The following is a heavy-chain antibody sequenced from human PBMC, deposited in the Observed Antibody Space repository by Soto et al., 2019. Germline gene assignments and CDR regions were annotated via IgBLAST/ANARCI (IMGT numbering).Heavy chain of an antibody. CDR3: ADFYDSSGYFLS. Sequence: SETLSLTCTVSGGSISSYYWSWIRQPPGKGLEWIGYVYYSGSTNYNPSLKSRVTMSVDTSKNQFSLKLSSVTAADTAVYYCADFYDSSGYFLSWGQGTLVTVSS. CDR2: VYYSGST. CDR1: GGSISSYY. D-gene: IGHD3-22*01. V-gene: IGHV4-59*01. J-gene: IGHJ5*02.